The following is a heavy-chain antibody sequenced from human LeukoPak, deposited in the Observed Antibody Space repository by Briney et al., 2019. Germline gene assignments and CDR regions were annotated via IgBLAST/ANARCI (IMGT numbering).Heavy chain of an antibody. CDR1: GFTFSNAW. CDR2: ISTKTDGETT. CDR3: TTLKCGGDCY. J-gene: IGHJ4*02. D-gene: IGHD2-21*02. Sequence: GGSLRLSCAASGFTFSNAWMSWVRQAPGKGLEWVGRISTKTDGETTDYAAPVKGRFIISRDDSKKTLYLQMNSLKTEDTAVYYCTTLKCGGDCYWGQGTLVTVSS. V-gene: IGHV3-15*01.